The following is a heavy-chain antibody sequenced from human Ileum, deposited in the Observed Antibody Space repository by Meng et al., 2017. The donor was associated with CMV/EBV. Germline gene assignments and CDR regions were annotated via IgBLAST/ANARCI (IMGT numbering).Heavy chain of an antibody. Sequence: QVQLASGDAGLFKSAETRFFTCAVYGGSFSDYYWSCIRQSPGKGLEWIGEVHHSVITNYNPSIKSRVTITVDTSKNQFFLKLTSVTAAETGLYYCATNSEDYWGQGTLVTVSS. D-gene: IGHD4-23*01. V-gene: IGHV4-34*01. J-gene: IGHJ4*02. CDR1: GGSFSDYY. CDR2: VHHSVIT. CDR3: ATNSEDY.